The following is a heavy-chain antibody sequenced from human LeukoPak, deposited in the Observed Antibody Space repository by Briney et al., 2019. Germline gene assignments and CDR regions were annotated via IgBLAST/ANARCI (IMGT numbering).Heavy chain of an antibody. CDR2: IYYSGST. CDR3: ARQYCSGGSCGEADY. J-gene: IGHJ4*02. CDR1: GGSISSGDYY. V-gene: IGHV4-30-4*08. D-gene: IGHD2-15*01. Sequence: SETLSLTCTVSGGSISSGDYYWSWIRQPPGKGLEWIVYIYYSGSTYYNPSLKSRVTISVDTSKNQFSLKLSSVTAADTAVYYCARQYCSGGSCGEADYWGQGTLVTVSS.